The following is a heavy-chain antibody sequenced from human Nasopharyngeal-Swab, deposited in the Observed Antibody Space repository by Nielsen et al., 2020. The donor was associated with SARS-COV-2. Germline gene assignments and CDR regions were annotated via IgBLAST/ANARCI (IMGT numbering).Heavy chain of an antibody. CDR1: GFTFDDYA. Sequence: SLKISCAASGFTFDDYAMHWVRQAPGKGLEWVSGISWNSGSIGYADSVKGRFTISRDNVKNMLYLQMNNLRPEDTAVYYCARDLGGFGGYWGQGTLATVSS. CDR3: ARDLGGFGGY. CDR2: ISWNSGSI. V-gene: IGHV3-9*01. J-gene: IGHJ4*02. D-gene: IGHD4-23*01.